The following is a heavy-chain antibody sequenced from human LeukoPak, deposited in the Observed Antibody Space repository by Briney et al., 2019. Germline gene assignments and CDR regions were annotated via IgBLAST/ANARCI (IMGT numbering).Heavy chain of an antibody. CDR2: ISWNSGSI. D-gene: IGHD6-19*01. V-gene: IGHV3-9*03. J-gene: IGHJ4*02. CDR3: AKGPRYSSGWYFDY. Sequence: GGSLRLSCAASGFTFDDYAMHWVRQAPGKGLEWVSGISWNSGSIVYADSVKGRFTISRDNAKNSLYLQMNSLRAEDMALYYCAKGPRYSSGWYFDYWGQGTLVTVSS. CDR1: GFTFDDYA.